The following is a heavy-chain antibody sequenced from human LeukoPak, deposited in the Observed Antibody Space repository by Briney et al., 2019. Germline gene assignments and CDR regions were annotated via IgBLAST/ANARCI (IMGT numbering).Heavy chain of an antibody. V-gene: IGHV1-2*02. Sequence: ASVKVSCKASGYTFTGYYMHWVGQAPGQGLEWMGWINPNSGGTNYAQKFQGRVTMTRDTSISTAYMELSRLRSDDTAVYYCARDNSRYYYDSSGYSPYFDYWGQGTLVTVSS. CDR3: ARDNSRYYYDSSGYSPYFDY. J-gene: IGHJ4*02. CDR2: INPNSGGT. CDR1: GYTFTGYY. D-gene: IGHD3-22*01.